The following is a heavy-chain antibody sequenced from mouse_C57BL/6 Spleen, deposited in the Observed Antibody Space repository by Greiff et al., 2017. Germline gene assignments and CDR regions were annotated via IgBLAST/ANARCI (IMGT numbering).Heavy chain of an antibody. V-gene: IGHV1-82*01. CDR2: IYPGDGDT. Sequence: VQLQQSGPELVKPGASVKISCKASGYAFSSSWMNWVKQRPGKGLEWIGRIYPGDGDTNYNGKFKGKATLTADKSSSTAYMQLSSLTSEDSAVYFCARSGATVPWYFDVWGTGTTVTVSS. CDR1: GYAFSSSW. CDR3: ARSGATVPWYFDV. J-gene: IGHJ1*03. D-gene: IGHD1-1*01.